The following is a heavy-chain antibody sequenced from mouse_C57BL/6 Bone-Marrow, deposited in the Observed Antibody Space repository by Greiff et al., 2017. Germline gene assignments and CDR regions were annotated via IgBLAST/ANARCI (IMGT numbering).Heavy chain of an antibody. J-gene: IGHJ3*01. V-gene: IGHV1-81*01. CDR2: IYPRSGNT. D-gene: IGHD2-2*01. CDR3: ARYGYTTGAY. CDR1: GYTFTSYG. Sequence: QVQLKESGAELARPGASVKLSCKASGYTFTSYGISWVKQSTGQGLEWIGEIYPRSGNTYYNEKFKGKATLTADKSSSTAYMELRSLTSEDSAVYFCARYGYTTGAYWGQGTLVTVSA.